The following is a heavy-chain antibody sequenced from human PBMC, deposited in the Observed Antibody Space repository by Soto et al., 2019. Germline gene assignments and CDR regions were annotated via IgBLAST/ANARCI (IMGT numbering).Heavy chain of an antibody. CDR2: IYPGDSDT. D-gene: IGHD3-3*01. CDR3: ARQASTIFGVVKDYYYYYGMDV. V-gene: IGHV5-51*01. J-gene: IGHJ6*02. Sequence: LGESLKISCKASGYYFTNYWIGWVRQMPGKGLEWMGIIYPGDSDTRYSPSFQGQVTISADKSISTAYLQWRSLKASDNAMYYCARQASTIFGVVKDYYYYYGMDVWGQGTTVTVSS. CDR1: GYYFTNYW.